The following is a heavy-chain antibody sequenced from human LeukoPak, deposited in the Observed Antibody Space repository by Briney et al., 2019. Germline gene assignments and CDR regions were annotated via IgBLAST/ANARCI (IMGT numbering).Heavy chain of an antibody. J-gene: IGHJ5*02. Sequence: SETLSLTCTVSGGSISSGSYYWSWIRQPAGKGLEWIGRIYTSGSTNYNPSLKSRVTISVDTSKNQFSLKLSSVTAADTAVYYCAREIVGYCSSTSCYAEAFDPWGREPWSPSPQ. CDR2: IYTSGST. D-gene: IGHD2-2*01. V-gene: IGHV4-61*02. CDR1: GGSISSGSYY. CDR3: AREIVGYCSSTSCYAEAFDP.